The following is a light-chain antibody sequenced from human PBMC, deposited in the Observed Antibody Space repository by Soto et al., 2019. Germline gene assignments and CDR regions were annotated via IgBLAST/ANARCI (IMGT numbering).Light chain of an antibody. V-gene: IGLV2-14*01. CDR3: SSYTSGSTLVV. CDR1: SSDVGGYNY. Sequence: QSALTQPASVSGSPGQSITISCTGTSSDVGGYNYVSWYQQHPGKAPKLMIYEVSNRPSEVSNRFSGSKSGNTASLTISGLKAEDEGNYYCSSYTSGSTLVVFGGGTTVTVL. J-gene: IGLJ2*01. CDR2: EVS.